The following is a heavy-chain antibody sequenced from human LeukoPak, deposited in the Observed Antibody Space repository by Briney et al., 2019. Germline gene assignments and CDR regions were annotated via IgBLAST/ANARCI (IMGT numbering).Heavy chain of an antibody. CDR3: ARADRDFWSRFNDY. V-gene: IGHV1-18*01. J-gene: IGHJ4*02. Sequence: ASVKVSCKASGGTFSSYAISWVRQAPGQGLEWMGWISAYNGNTNYAQKLQGRVTMTTDTSTSTAYMELRSLRSDDTAVYYCARADRDFWSRFNDYWGQGTLVTVSS. D-gene: IGHD3-3*01. CDR1: GGTFSSYA. CDR2: ISAYNGNT.